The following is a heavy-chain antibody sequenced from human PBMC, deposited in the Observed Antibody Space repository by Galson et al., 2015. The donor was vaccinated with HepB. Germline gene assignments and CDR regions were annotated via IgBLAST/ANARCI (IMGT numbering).Heavy chain of an antibody. CDR1: GYSFPRYW. CDR2: IYPGDSGT. J-gene: IGHJ5*02. CDR3: ARHGGGEGWFDP. D-gene: IGHD3-16*01. V-gene: IGHV5-51*01. Sequence: QSGAEVKKPGESLKISCKGSGYSFPRYWIGWVRQMPGKGLEWMGIIYPGDSGTRYSPSFQAQVTISADKSISTAYLQWGSLKASDTALSYCARHGGGEGWFDPWGQGTLVTVSS.